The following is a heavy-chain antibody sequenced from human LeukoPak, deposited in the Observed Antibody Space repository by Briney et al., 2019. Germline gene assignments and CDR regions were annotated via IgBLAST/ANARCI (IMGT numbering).Heavy chain of an antibody. CDR2: IYYSGST. Sequence: SETLSLTCTVSGGSISSSSYYWGWIRQPPGKGLEWIESIYYSGSTYYNPSLKSRVTISVDTSKNQFSLKLSSVTAADTAVYYCARALFDYYYYYMDVWGKGTTVTVSS. V-gene: IGHV4-39*01. CDR1: GGSISSSSYY. J-gene: IGHJ6*03. D-gene: IGHD3-3*01. CDR3: ARALFDYYYYYMDV.